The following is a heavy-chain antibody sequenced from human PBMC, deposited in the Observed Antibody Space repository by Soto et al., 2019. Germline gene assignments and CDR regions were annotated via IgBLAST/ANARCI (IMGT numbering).Heavy chain of an antibody. CDR3: ARGDCSGGSCYYFDF. Sequence: VLLQESGPGLVKPSQTLSLTCTVSGGSISSGGYFWSWIRQHPGKGLEWIGYIFYSGSTFYNPSLQSRVTTSVDTSKNQFSLKLTSVTAADTAVYYCARGDCSGGSCYYFDFWGQGTLVTVSS. CDR2: IFYSGST. CDR1: GGSISSGGYF. J-gene: IGHJ4*02. D-gene: IGHD2-15*01. V-gene: IGHV4-31*02.